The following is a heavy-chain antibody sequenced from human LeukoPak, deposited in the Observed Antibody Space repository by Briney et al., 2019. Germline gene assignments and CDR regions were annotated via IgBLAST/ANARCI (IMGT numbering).Heavy chain of an antibody. Sequence: SQTLSLTCAIFGDSVSSNSAAWNWNRRSPSRGLEWLGRTYYRSKWYKDYAVSGKSGITINPDTSKNQFSLQLSSVTPEDTAVYYCARILGVASLDAFDVWGQGTMVTVSS. D-gene: IGHD2-8*02. V-gene: IGHV6-1*01. CDR2: TYYRSKWYK. J-gene: IGHJ3*01. CDR1: GDSVSSNSAA. CDR3: ARILGVASLDAFDV.